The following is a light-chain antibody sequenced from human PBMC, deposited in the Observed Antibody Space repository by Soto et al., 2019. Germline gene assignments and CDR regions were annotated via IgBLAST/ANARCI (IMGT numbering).Light chain of an antibody. Sequence: DIQMTQSPFTLSASVGERVTITCRASQRISSWLAWYQEKPGKAPNLLIYDASSLKSGVPSRFSGSGSGTEFTLTISSLQPDDFATYFCQQYNSYPRTFGQGTKVEIK. CDR2: DAS. CDR3: QQYNSYPRT. V-gene: IGKV1-5*01. CDR1: QRISSW. J-gene: IGKJ1*01.